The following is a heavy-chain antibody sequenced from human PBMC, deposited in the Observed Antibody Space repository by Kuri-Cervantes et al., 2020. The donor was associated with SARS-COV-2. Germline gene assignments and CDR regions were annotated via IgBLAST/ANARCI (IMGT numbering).Heavy chain of an antibody. J-gene: IGHJ4*02. Sequence: ASVKVSCKASGYTFTSYGISWVRQAPGQGLEWMGWISAYNGNTNYAQKPRGRVTMTTDTSTSTAYMELRSLRSDDTAVYYCARAFCSSTSCYYFDYWGQGTLVTVSS. D-gene: IGHD2-2*01. CDR1: GYTFTSYG. CDR3: ARAFCSSTSCYYFDY. CDR2: ISAYNGNT. V-gene: IGHV1-18*01.